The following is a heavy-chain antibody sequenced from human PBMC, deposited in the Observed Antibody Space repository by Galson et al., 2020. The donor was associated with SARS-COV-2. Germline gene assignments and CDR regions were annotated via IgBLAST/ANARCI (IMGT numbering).Heavy chain of an antibody. V-gene: IGHV3-23*01. CDR1: GFIFDSYA. CDR2: ISGHGTSA. D-gene: IGHD3-9*01. Sequence: GESLKISCAASGFIFDSYAMSWVRQAPGKGLEWVSAISGHGTSAYYADSVKGRFTISRDNSKSTLYVQMNSLRDEDTAIYYCAKARGVYDVLTGYYFDVFDMWGQGTMVTVSS. J-gene: IGHJ3*02. CDR3: AKARGVYDVLTGYYFDVFDM.